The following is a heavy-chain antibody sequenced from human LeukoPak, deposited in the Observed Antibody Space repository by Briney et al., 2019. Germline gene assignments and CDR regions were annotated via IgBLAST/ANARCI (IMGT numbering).Heavy chain of an antibody. Sequence: ASVKVSCKASGYTFTSYDINWVRQATGQGLEWMGWMNPNSGNTGYAQKFQGRVTITRNTSISTAYMELSSLRSEDTAVYYCARAGRLFARSSWYQGYWGQGTLVTVSS. CDR1: GYTFTSYD. CDR3: ARAGRLFARSSWYQGY. J-gene: IGHJ4*02. D-gene: IGHD6-13*01. V-gene: IGHV1-8*03. CDR2: MNPNSGNT.